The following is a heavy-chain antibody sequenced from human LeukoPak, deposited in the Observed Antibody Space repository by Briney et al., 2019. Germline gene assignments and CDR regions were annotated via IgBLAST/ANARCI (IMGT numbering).Heavy chain of an antibody. CDR1: GGSISSSSYY. D-gene: IGHD3-22*01. Sequence: PSETLSLTCTVSGGSISSSSYYWGWLRQPPGKGLEWIGTIYYTGSTYYNPSLKSRVTISVDTSKNQFSLKLSSVTAADTAVYYCARADPYYYDSSGYYSPWGQGTLVTVSS. CDR2: IYYTGST. CDR3: ARADPYYYDSSGYYSP. V-gene: IGHV4-39*07. J-gene: IGHJ5*02.